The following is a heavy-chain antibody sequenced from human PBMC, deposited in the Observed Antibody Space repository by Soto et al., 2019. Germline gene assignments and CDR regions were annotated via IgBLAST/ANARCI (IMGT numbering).Heavy chain of an antibody. CDR1: GFTFSDYY. J-gene: IGHJ4*02. Sequence: QVQLVESGGGLVKPGGSLRLSCAASGFTFSDYYMSWIRQAPGKGLEWVSYISSSGSTIYYADSVKGRFTISRDNAKNSLYLKMNSLRAEDTAVYYFAGDAWEFDSRFDYWGQGTLVTVSS. V-gene: IGHV3-11*01. CDR2: ISSSGSTI. D-gene: IGHD3-22*01. CDR3: AGDAWEFDSRFDY.